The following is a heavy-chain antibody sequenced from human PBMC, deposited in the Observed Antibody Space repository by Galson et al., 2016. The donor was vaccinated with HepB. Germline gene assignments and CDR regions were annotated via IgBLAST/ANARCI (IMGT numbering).Heavy chain of an antibody. CDR2: INSDGSDT. CDR3: VRSYDSSGPSAL. D-gene: IGHD3-22*01. CDR1: GFTFRSYW. V-gene: IGHV3-74*03. Sequence: SLRLSCAASGFTFRSYWMHWVRQPPGKGLVWVSRINSDGSDTTYADSVRGRFTISRDNPKNTLYLQMNSLRVEDTAVYYCVRSYDSSGPSALWGQGTLVTVSS. J-gene: IGHJ4*02.